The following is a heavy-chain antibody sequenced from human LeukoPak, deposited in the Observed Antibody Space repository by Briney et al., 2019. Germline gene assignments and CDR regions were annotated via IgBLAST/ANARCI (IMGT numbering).Heavy chain of an antibody. CDR1: GFTFEDYA. CDR3: TRLPRKYYYGSGSYSDS. D-gene: IGHD3-10*01. Sequence: GGSLRLSCATSGFTFEDYAMNWVRQVAGKGLEWVSGISWNSGSIGYADSVRGRFSISRDNARNSLFLQMNSLRLEDTAVYYCTRLPRKYYYGSGSYSDSWGQGTQVIVSS. J-gene: IGHJ4*02. V-gene: IGHV3-9*01. CDR2: ISWNSGSI.